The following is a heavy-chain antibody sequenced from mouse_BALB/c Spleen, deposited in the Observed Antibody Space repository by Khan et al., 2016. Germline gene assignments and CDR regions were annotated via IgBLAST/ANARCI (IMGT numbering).Heavy chain of an antibody. CDR2: MNTYTGEP. CDR3: ARDIDYGGDGYVDD. D-gene: IGHD2-4*01. J-gene: IGHJ1*01. V-gene: IGHV9-3-1*01. CDR1: GYTFTNYG. Sequence: QIQLVQSGPELKKPGETVKISCKASGYTFTNYGMNWVKQAPGKGLKWMGWMNTYTGEPTYADDFKGRFAFSLKTSARTAYMQYNNLKIEVTATYFCARDIDYGGDGYVDDWGAGTTVTVSS.